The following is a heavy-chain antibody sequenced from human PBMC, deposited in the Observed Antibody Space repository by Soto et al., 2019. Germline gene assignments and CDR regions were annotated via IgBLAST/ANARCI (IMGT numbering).Heavy chain of an antibody. J-gene: IGHJ2*01. CDR2: VSADGYTT. CDR1: GFTFSNHG. Sequence: EVQLLESGGDLAQPGGSLRLSCAASGFTFSNHGMTWVRQAPGKGLEWVSSVSADGYTTYYADSVRGRLTISRDNSGDTVYVRMNNLRAEDTALYYCAREASVPSFGEFWFFDLWGRGTQVTVSS. CDR3: AREASVPSFGEFWFFDL. V-gene: IGHV3-23*01. D-gene: IGHD3-10*01.